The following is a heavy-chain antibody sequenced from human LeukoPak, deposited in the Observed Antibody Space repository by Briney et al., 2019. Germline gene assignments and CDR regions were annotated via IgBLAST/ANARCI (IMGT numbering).Heavy chain of an antibody. Sequence: PGGSLRLSCAASGFTFSSYAMSWVRQAPGKGLEWVSAISGSGGSTYYADSVKGRFTISRDNSKNTLYLQMNSLRAEDTAVYYCARDQGIHGSSAFTSLDYWGQGTLVTVSS. CDR3: ARDQGIHGSSAFTSLDY. CDR1: GFTFSSYA. J-gene: IGHJ4*02. V-gene: IGHV3-23*01. D-gene: IGHD6-19*01. CDR2: ISGSGGST.